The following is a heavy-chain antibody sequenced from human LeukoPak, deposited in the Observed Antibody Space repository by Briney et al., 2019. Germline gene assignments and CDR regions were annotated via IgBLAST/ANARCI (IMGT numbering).Heavy chain of an antibody. V-gene: IGHV3-30*04. J-gene: IGHJ4*02. CDR2: ISYDGSNK. CDR3: ARNQLGFDY. D-gene: IGHD1-1*01. CDR1: GFTFNDYS. Sequence: PGRSLRLSCAASGFTFNDYSMHWVRQAPSKGLKWVAVISYDGSNKYYTDSVKGRFTISRDNSKNTLYLQMHTLRAEDTAVYYCARNQLGFDYWGLGALVTVSS.